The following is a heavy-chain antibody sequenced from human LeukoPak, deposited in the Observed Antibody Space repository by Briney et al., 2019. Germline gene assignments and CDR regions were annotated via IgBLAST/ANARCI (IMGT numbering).Heavy chain of an antibody. CDR2: ISSYNANT. J-gene: IGHJ4*02. V-gene: IGHV1-18*01. CDR3: ARGIFALDY. CDR1: GYTFTNYG. Sequence: ASVKVSCKTSGYTFTNYGITWVRQAPGQGLERMGWISSYNANTKYAEKFQGRISMTTDTSTSTAYMELTSLRSDDTAVHYCARGIFALDYWGQGTLVTVPS. D-gene: IGHD3-3*02.